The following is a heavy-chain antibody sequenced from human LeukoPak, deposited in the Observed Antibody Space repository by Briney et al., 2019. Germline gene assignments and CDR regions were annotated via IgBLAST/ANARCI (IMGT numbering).Heavy chain of an antibody. D-gene: IGHD2-2*01. V-gene: IGHV4-59*01. CDR1: GGSISSYY. Sequence: SETLSLTCTVSGGSISSYYWSWIRQPPGKGLEWIGYIYYSGSINYNPSLKSRVTISVDTSKNQFSLKLSSVTAADTAVYYCARTVVPAAMNAFDIWGQGTMVTVSS. CDR3: ARTVVPAAMNAFDI. CDR2: IYYSGSI. J-gene: IGHJ3*02.